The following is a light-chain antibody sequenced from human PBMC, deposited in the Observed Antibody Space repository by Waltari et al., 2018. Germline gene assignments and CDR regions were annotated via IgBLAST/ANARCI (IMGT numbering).Light chain of an antibody. CDR1: SSDVGGYNY. Sequence: QSALTQPASVSGSPGQSITISCTGTSSDVGGYNYVSGYQQHPGKAPKRMIYDVSNRPSGVSNRFSGSKSGNTASLTISGLQAEDEADYYCSSYTSSSTSWVFGGGTKLTVL. CDR2: DVS. CDR3: SSYTSSSTSWV. V-gene: IGLV2-14*03. J-gene: IGLJ3*02.